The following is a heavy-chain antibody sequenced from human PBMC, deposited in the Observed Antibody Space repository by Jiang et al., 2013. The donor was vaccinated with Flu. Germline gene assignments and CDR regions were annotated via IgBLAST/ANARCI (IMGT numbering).Heavy chain of an antibody. Sequence: GAEVKKPGASVSVSRKTSKDDFNRYHIHWVRRAPGQGLEWMGIINPSGGSTSHSQKFQGRLTMTRDRSTSTFYLDLDSLRSEDTAVYYCARSGYSSGWYNSWGQGTQVIVSS. V-gene: IGHV1-46*02. D-gene: IGHD6-19*01. J-gene: IGHJ5*02. CDR1: KDDFNRYH. CDR2: INPSGGST. CDR3: ARSGYSSGWYNS.